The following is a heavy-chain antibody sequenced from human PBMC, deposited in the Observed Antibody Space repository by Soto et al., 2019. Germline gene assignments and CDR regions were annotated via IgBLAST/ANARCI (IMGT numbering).Heavy chain of an antibody. Sequence: GGSLRLSCAASEFTFRSYWMHWVRQSPGKGLVWVSRISGDGSSTTYADSVRGRFTISRDNAKNTVYLQMDSLRAEDTVVYYCARSLPGTYGAFDLWGQGTMVT. CDR2: ISGDGSST. V-gene: IGHV3-74*01. CDR1: EFTFRSYW. D-gene: IGHD1-7*01. J-gene: IGHJ3*01. CDR3: ARSLPGTYGAFDL.